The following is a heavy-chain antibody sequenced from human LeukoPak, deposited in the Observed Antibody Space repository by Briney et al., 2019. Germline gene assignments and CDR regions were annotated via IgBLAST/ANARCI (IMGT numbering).Heavy chain of an antibody. D-gene: IGHD7-27*01. V-gene: IGHV3-23*01. J-gene: IGHJ4*02. Sequence: GGSLRLSCSASGFTFSTYWMSWVRQAPGKGLEWVSTITTSDGNTYYADSVKGRFAVSRDNSKNTLYLQMNSLRAEDTAVYYCAKDGGLWVSAHWGDSWGRGTLVTVSS. CDR3: AKDGGLWVSAHWGDS. CDR1: GFTFSTYW. CDR2: ITTSDGNT.